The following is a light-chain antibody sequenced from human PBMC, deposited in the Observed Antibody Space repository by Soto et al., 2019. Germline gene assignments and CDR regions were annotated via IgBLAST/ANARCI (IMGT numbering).Light chain of an antibody. CDR2: KAS. J-gene: IGKJ1*01. V-gene: IGKV1-5*03. CDR3: QQYDSYSWT. Sequence: DIQMTQSPSTLSASVGDRVTITCRASQSISSWLAWYQQKPGKAPKLLIYKASALESGVPSRFGGSGSGTEFTLTISSLQPDDFATYYCQQYDSYSWTFGQGTKVEV. CDR1: QSISSW.